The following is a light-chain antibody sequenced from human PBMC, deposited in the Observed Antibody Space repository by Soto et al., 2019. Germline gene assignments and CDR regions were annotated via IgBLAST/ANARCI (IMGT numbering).Light chain of an antibody. CDR3: QQHNQWPIT. Sequence: EIVMTQSPATLSVSPGETASLSCRASQSAGNFLAWYQQKPGQAPRLLIYYISTRATGIPARFSGSGSGTEFTLTINSLQSEDSAAYYCQQHNQWPITFGQGTRLEI. CDR2: YIS. J-gene: IGKJ5*01. CDR1: QSAGNF. V-gene: IGKV3D-15*01.